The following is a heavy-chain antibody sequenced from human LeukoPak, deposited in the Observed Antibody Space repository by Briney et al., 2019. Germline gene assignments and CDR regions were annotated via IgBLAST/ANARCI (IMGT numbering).Heavy chain of an antibody. CDR2: IYYSGST. CDR1: GCSISSSIYY. J-gene: IGHJ4*02. V-gene: IGHV4-39*01. D-gene: IGHD6-6*01. Sequence: KPSETLSLTCTVSGCSISSSIYYCCLMRHPPGKRLWLVGSIYYSGSTYYNPSLKSRVTISVDTSKNQLSLKLSSVTAADTAVYYCARPAIYSSSSFDYWGQGTLVTVSS. CDR3: ARPAIYSSSSFDY.